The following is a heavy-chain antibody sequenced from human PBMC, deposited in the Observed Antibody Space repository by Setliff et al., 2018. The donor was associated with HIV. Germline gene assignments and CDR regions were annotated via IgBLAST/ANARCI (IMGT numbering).Heavy chain of an antibody. CDR1: GYTFTAYF. CDR2: INPNSGGT. J-gene: IGHJ3*02. CDR3: ASKVHCTNGVCLDAFDI. V-gene: IGHV1-2*06. D-gene: IGHD2-8*01. Sequence: ASVKVSCKASGYTFTAYFTHWVRQAPGQGLEWMGRINPNSGGTNYAQKFQGRVTMTRDTPITTAYMELSRLRSDDTAVYYCASKVHCTNGVCLDAFDIWGQGTMVTVSS.